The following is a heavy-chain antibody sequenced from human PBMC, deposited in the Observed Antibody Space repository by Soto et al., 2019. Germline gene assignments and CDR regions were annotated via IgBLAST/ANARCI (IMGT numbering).Heavy chain of an antibody. Sequence: SETLFLTCTVSGGSVSSGSYYWSWIRQPPGKGLEWIGYIYYSGSTNYNPSLKSRVTISVDTSKNQFSLKLSSVTAADTAVYYCARTSGSYYFSYFDYWGQGTLVTVSS. J-gene: IGHJ4*02. V-gene: IGHV4-61*01. CDR3: ARTSGSYYFSYFDY. CDR2: IYYSGST. CDR1: GGSVSSGSYY. D-gene: IGHD1-26*01.